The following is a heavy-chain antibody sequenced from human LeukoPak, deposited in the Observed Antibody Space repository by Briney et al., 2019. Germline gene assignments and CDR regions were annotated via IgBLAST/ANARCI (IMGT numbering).Heavy chain of an antibody. D-gene: IGHD2-8*01. CDR2: IGAYNGNT. J-gene: IGHJ6*02. CDR1: GYTFTSYG. V-gene: IGHV1-18*01. Sequence: ASVKVSCKASGYTFTSYGISWVRQAPGQGLEWMGWIGAYNGNTNYAQKLQGRVTMTTDTSTSTAYMELRSLRSDDTAVYYCARLGHTVLMVYARGPIGGMDVWGQGTTVTVSS. CDR3: ARLGHTVLMVYARGPIGGMDV.